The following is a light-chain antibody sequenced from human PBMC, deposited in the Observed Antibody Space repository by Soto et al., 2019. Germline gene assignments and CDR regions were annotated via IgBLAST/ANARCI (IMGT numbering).Light chain of an antibody. J-gene: IGKJ4*01. CDR3: QQRFNCGLT. CDR1: QSVSGY. Sequence: EIVLPQSPGTLSLSPGERATLSCRASQSVSGYLAWYQQKPGQAPRLLIYDTSNRAAGIPARFSGSGSGTDFTLTISSLEPEDFAVYYCQQRFNCGLTCGGGTRVEIK. V-gene: IGKV3-11*01. CDR2: DTS.